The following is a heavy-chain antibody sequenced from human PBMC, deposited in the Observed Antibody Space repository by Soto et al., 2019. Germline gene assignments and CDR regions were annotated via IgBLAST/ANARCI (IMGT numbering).Heavy chain of an antibody. Sequence: QVQLVESGGGVVQPGRSLRLSCAASGFTFSSYGMHWVRQAPGKGLEWVAVIWYDGSNKYYADSVKGRFTISRDNSKNTLYLQMNSLRAEDTAVYYCASSYGSGSYYITEYYYYGMDVWGQGTTVTVSS. J-gene: IGHJ6*02. V-gene: IGHV3-33*01. CDR1: GFTFSSYG. CDR3: ASSYGSGSYYITEYYYYGMDV. CDR2: IWYDGSNK. D-gene: IGHD3-10*01.